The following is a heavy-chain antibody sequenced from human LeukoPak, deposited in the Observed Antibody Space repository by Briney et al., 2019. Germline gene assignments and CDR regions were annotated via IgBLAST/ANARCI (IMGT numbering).Heavy chain of an antibody. D-gene: IGHD5-18*01. CDR2: IYYSGST. V-gene: IGHV4-59*01. CDR3: ARESSTPGWVQLPIFDY. J-gene: IGHJ4*02. CDR1: GGSISSFY. Sequence: PSETLSLTCTVSGGSISSFYWSWIRQPPGKGLECIGYIYYSGSTNYNPSLKSRVTISVDTSKNQFSLKLSSVTAADTAVYYCARESSTPGWVQLPIFDYWGQERLVTVSS.